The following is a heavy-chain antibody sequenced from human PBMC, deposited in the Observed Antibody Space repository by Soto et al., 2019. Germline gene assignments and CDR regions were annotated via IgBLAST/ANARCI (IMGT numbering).Heavy chain of an antibody. V-gene: IGHV3-74*01. CDR1: GFTFSSYW. D-gene: IGHD1-26*01. Sequence: GGSLRLSCAASGFTFSSYWMNWVRQAPGKGLVWVSRVSSDGSSTNYADSVEGRFTISRDNAKNTLYLQMDSLRAEDTAVYYCTNNRMVGAVDYWGQGTLVTVS. CDR3: TNNRMVGAVDY. CDR2: VSSDGSST. J-gene: IGHJ4*02.